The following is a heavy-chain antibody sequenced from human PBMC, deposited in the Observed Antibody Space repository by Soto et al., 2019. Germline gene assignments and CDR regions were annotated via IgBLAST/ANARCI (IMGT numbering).Heavy chain of an antibody. D-gene: IGHD6-13*01. Sequence: SETLSLTYAVYGGSFSDYYWGWIRQPPGKGLEWIGEINPSGSTNYNPSLKSRVTISVDTSKNQFSLKLSAVTAADTAVYYCARGIPGHSRSLYDYSGQRALVTVSP. V-gene: IGHV4-34*01. CDR1: GGSFSDYY. CDR2: INPSGST. J-gene: IGHJ4*02. CDR3: ARGIPGHSRSLYDY.